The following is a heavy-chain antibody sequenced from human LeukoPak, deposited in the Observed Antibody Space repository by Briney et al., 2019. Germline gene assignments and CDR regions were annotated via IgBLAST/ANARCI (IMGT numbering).Heavy chain of an antibody. CDR3: ARAYSTYHMDV. CDR2: ISSSGSTN. CDR1: GFTFSSYS. J-gene: IGHJ6*03. Sequence: GGSLRRSCVASGFTFSSYSMNWVRQAPGKGLEWVSYISSSGSTNYYADSVKGRFTISRDNAENSLYLQMNSLRAEDTAVYYCARAYSTYHMDVWGKGTTVTVSS. D-gene: IGHD4-11*01. V-gene: IGHV3-48*01.